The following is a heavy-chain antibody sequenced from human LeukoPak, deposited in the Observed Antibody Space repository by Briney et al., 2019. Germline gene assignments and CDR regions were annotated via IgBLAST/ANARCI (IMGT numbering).Heavy chain of an antibody. J-gene: IGHJ3*02. CDR3: ARHVSYTGDAFDI. D-gene: IGHD1-26*01. V-gene: IGHV4-59*08. Sequence: PSETLSLTCNVSDGSSSRYYWSWIRQPPGKGLEWIGYIYCSGTTNYNPSLKSRVTLSVDTSKNQFSLKVNSVTAADTAVDYCARHVSYTGDAFDIWGQGTMVTVSS. CDR1: DGSSSRYY. CDR2: IYCSGTT.